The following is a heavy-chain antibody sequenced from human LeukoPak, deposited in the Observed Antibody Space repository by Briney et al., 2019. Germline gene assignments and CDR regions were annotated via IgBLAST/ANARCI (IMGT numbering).Heavy chain of an antibody. CDR1: GGSFSGYY. D-gene: IGHD1-20*01. CDR2: INHSGST. Sequence: SETLSLTCAVYGGSFSGYYWSWIRQPPGKGLEWIGEINHSGSTNYNPSLKSRVTISVDTSKNQFSLKLSSVTAADTAVYHCARGHLTGRGYFDYWGQGTLVTVSS. CDR3: ARGHLTGRGYFDY. J-gene: IGHJ4*02. V-gene: IGHV4-34*01.